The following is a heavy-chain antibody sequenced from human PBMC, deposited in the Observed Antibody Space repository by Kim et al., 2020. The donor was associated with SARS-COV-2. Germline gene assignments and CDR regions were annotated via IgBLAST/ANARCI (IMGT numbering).Heavy chain of an antibody. CDR2: ISGSSHDT. D-gene: IGHD6-19*01. CDR3: VRDARLAEF. J-gene: IGHJ4*02. CDR1: GFTFSAHY. V-gene: IGHV3-11*05. Sequence: GGSLRLSCAASGFTFSAHYMNWIRQTPGKGLEWLSYISGSSHDTNYADSVTGRFTISRDNAKNSLYLQMNSLGAEDTGLYYCVRDARLAEFWGQGTLVIV.